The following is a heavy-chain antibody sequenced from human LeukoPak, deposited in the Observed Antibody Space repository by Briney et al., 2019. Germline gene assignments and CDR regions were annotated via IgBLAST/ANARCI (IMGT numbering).Heavy chain of an antibody. J-gene: IGHJ6*03. CDR2: ISGSGGST. CDR1: GFTFSSYA. Sequence: HPGGSLRLSCAASGFTFSSYAMSWVRQAPGKGLEWVSAISGSGGSTYYADSVKGRFTISRDNSKNTLYLQMNSLRAEDTAVYYCARSGSSGLWYYYMDVWGKGTTVTVSS. D-gene: IGHD5-12*01. V-gene: IGHV3-23*01. CDR3: ARSGSSGLWYYYMDV.